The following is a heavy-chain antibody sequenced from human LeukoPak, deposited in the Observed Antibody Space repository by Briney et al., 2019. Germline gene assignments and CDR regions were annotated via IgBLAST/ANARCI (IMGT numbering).Heavy chain of an antibody. CDR3: AKSPHYYGSGVYFDY. V-gene: IGHV3-23*01. J-gene: IGHJ4*02. CDR2: ISGSGGST. D-gene: IGHD3-10*01. Sequence: GGSLRLSCAASGFTFSSYWMTWVRQAPGKGLEWVSAISGSGGSTYYADSVKGRFTISRDNSKNTLYLQMNSLRAEDTAVYYCAKSPHYYGSGVYFDYWGQGTLVTVSS. CDR1: GFTFSSYW.